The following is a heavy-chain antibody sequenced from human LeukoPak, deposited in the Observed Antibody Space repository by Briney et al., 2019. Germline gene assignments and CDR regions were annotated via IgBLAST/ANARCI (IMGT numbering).Heavy chain of an antibody. D-gene: IGHD5-24*01. CDR1: GFTFSSYG. J-gene: IGHJ4*02. Sequence: PGGSLRLSCAASGFTFSSYGMHWVRQAPGKGLEWVAFIRNDGSNKYYADSVKGRFTISRDNSKNTLYLQMNSLRAEDTAVYYCAKDLGAGDGYTAYWGQGTLVTVSS. CDR3: AKDLGAGDGYTAY. V-gene: IGHV3-30*02. CDR2: IRNDGSNK.